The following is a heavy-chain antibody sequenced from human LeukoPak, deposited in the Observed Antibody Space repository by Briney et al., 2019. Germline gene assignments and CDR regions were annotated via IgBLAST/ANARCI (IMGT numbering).Heavy chain of an antibody. J-gene: IGHJ6*02. D-gene: IGHD3-3*01. CDR3: ARNPRSGYFPHYHYYGMDV. Sequence: SETLSLTCTVSGGSISSYYWSWIRQPPGKGLEWIGYVYYSGSTNYNPSLKNRVTISVDTSKNQFSLKLSSVTAADTAVYYCARNPRSGYFPHYHYYGMDVWGQGTTVTVSS. CDR2: VYYSGST. V-gene: IGHV4-59*01. CDR1: GGSISSYY.